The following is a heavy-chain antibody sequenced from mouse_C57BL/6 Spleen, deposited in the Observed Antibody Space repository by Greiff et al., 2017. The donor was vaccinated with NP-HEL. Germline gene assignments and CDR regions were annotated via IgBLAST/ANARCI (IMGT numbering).Heavy chain of an antibody. D-gene: IGHD2-4*01. V-gene: IGHV1-52*01. CDR1: GYTFTSYW. Sequence: QVQLQQPGAELVRPGSSVKLSCKASGYTFTSYWMHWVKQRPIQGLEWIGNIDPSDSETHYNQKFKDKATLTVDKSSSTAYMQLSSLTSEDSAVYYCARSVIYYDLYFDYWGQGTTLTVSS. J-gene: IGHJ2*01. CDR2: IDPSDSET. CDR3: ARSVIYYDLYFDY.